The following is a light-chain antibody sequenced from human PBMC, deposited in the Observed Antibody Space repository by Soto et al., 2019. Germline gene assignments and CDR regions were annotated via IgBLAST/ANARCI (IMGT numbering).Light chain of an antibody. V-gene: IGKV3-11*01. CDR3: QQRSNWPSLT. J-gene: IGKJ4*01. Sequence: EIVLTQSPGTLPLSPGERATLSCRASQSVSNYLAWYQQKSGQPPRLVIYDASNRATGIPARFSGSGSGTDFNLTISSLEPEDFAVYYCQQRSNWPSLTFGGGTKLEIK. CDR2: DAS. CDR1: QSVSNY.